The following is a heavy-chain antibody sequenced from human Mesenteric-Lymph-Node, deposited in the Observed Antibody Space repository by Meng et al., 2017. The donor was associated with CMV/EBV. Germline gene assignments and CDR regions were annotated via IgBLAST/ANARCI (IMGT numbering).Heavy chain of an antibody. D-gene: IGHD3-10*01. CDR2: ISWNSGSI. J-gene: IGHJ4*02. CDR3: AKDKRGFGY. CDR1: GFTFDDYA. Sequence: GGSLRLSCAASGFTFDDYAMHWVRQAPGKGLEWVSGISWNSGSIGYADSVKGRFTISRDNSKNTLYLQMNSLRAEDTAVYYCAKDKRGFGYWGQGTLVTVSS. V-gene: IGHV3-9*01.